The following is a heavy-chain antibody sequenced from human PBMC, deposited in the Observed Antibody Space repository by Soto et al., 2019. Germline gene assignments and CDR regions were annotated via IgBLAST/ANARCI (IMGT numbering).Heavy chain of an antibody. CDR3: ARDWYCGGDCYFQDDAFDI. J-gene: IGHJ3*02. CDR1: GFTVSSNY. Sequence: EVQLVESGGGLVQRGGSLRLSCAASGFTVSSNYMSWVRQAPGKGLEWVSVIYSGGSTYYADSVKGRFTISRDNSKNTLYLQMNSLRAEDTAVYYCARDWYCGGDCYFQDDAFDIWGQGTMVTVSS. D-gene: IGHD2-21*01. CDR2: IYSGGST. V-gene: IGHV3-66*01.